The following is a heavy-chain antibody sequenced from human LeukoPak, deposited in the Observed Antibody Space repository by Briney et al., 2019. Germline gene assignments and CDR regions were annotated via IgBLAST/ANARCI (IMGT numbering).Heavy chain of an antibody. CDR3: ARDSITLLRGFDF. V-gene: IGHV1-2*02. CDR2: IYPNSGGT. J-gene: IGHJ4*02. Sequence: ASLKVSCKASGYTFTGYHMHWVRQAPGQGLEWMGWIYPNSGGTNYVQRFQGRVTMTRDTSISSVHMELSRLRSDDTAVYYCARDSITLLRGFDFWGQGTLVTVSS. CDR1: GYTFTGYH. D-gene: IGHD3-10*01.